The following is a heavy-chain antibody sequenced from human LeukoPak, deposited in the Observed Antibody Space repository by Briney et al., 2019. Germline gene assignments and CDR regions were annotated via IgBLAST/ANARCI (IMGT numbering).Heavy chain of an antibody. CDR1: GGSISSYF. Sequence: SETLSLTCSVSGGSISSYFWHWIRQPPGKGLEWMGYIFNGGTTAYNPSLKRRVTMSVDTSKNQFSLTLSSVTAADTAVYYCARGGNRSYYYYMDVWGKGTTVTVSS. V-gene: IGHV4-59*01. CDR3: ARGGNRSYYYYMDV. D-gene: IGHD1-14*01. J-gene: IGHJ6*03. CDR2: IFNGGTT.